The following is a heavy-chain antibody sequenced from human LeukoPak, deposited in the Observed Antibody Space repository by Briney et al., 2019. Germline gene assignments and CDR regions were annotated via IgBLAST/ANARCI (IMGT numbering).Heavy chain of an antibody. CDR1: GGSISSSNW. CDR2: IYHSGST. D-gene: IGHD2-15*01. V-gene: IGHV4-4*02. Sequence: SETLSLTCAVPGGSISSSNWWSWVRQPPGKGLEWIGQIYHSGSTNYNPSLKSRVTISVDKSKNQFSLKLRSVTAADTAVYYCARPLSLGYCSGGSCYGRGAWFDRWGQGTLVTVSS. CDR3: ARPLSLGYCSGGSCYGRGAWFDR. J-gene: IGHJ5*02.